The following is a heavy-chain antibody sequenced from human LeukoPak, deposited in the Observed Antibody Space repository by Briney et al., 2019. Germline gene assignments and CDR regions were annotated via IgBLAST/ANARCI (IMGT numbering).Heavy chain of an antibody. D-gene: IGHD5-18*01. Sequence: SETLSLTCTVSGGSISSYSWSWIRQPPGKALEWIGYIYSSGGTNYNPSLKSRVTISVDASKNQFSLSLSSVTAADTAVYYCARGGYIYGYWGQGTLVTVSS. V-gene: IGHV4-59*01. CDR1: GGSISSYS. CDR2: IYSSGGT. J-gene: IGHJ4*02. CDR3: ARGGYIYGY.